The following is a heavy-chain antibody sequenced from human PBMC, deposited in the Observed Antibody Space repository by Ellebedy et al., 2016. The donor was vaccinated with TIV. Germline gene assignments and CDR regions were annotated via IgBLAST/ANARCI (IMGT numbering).Heavy chain of an antibody. Sequence: SVKVSCXASGGTFSSYAISWVRQAPGQGLEWMGGIIPIFGTANYAQKFQGRVTITADESTSTAYMELSSLRSEDTAVYYCARVGTPEGDAFDIWGQGTMVTVSS. V-gene: IGHV1-69*13. CDR2: IIPIFGTA. CDR3: ARVGTPEGDAFDI. J-gene: IGHJ3*02. D-gene: IGHD2-15*01. CDR1: GGTFSSYA.